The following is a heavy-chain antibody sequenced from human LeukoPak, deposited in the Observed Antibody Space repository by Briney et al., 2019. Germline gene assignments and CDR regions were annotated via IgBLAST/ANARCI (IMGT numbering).Heavy chain of an antibody. CDR3: ARTSSQYVDAFDI. CDR2: IKQDGSEK. CDR1: GFTFSSYW. Sequence: SGGSLRLSCAASGFTFSSYWMSWVRQAPGKGLEWVANIKQDGSEKYYVDSVKGRFTISRDNAKNSLYLQMNSLRAEDTAVYYCARTSSQYVDAFDIWGQGTMVTVSS. J-gene: IGHJ3*02. V-gene: IGHV3-7*03. D-gene: IGHD2-15*01.